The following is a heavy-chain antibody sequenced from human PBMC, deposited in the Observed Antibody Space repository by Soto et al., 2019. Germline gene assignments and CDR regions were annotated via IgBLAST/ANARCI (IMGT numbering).Heavy chain of an antibody. CDR1: GGSISSSSYY. Sequence: SETLSLTCTVSGGSISSSSYYWGWIRQPPGKGLEWIGSIYYSGSTYYNPSLKSRVTISVDTSKNQFSLKLSSVTAADTAVYYCARRAMGGGSSYYFDYWGQGTLVTVSS. D-gene: IGHD6-6*01. CDR3: ARRAMGGGSSYYFDY. CDR2: IYYSGST. J-gene: IGHJ4*02. V-gene: IGHV4-39*01.